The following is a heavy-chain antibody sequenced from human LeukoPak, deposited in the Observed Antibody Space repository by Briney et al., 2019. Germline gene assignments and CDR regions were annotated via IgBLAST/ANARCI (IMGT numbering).Heavy chain of an antibody. CDR3: ARQTGSGLFILP. J-gene: IGHJ4*02. CDR2: IYYTGNT. CDR1: GYSISSGYY. D-gene: IGHD3/OR15-3a*01. Sequence: PSETLSLTCTVSGYSISSGYYWGWIRQPPGKGLEWIGSIYYTGNTYYNASLKSRVTISIDTSKNQISLRLTSVTATDTAIYYCARQTGSGLFILPGGQGTLVTVSS. V-gene: IGHV4-38-2*02.